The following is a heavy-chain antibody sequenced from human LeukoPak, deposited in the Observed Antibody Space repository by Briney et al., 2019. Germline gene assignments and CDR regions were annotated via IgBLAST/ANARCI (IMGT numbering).Heavy chain of an antibody. CDR1: GGSISSNY. V-gene: IGHV4-59*13. CDR2: IYYSGRT. D-gene: IGHD1-1*01. CDR3: AISGYSGWNVRTFDY. Sequence: SETLSLTCTVSGGSISSNYWSWIRRPRERGLVWIANIYYSGRTNYNPSLKSRVTISVDSSKNQSSLKLSSVTAADTAVYYCAISGYSGWNVRTFDYWGQGTLVTVSS. J-gene: IGHJ4*02.